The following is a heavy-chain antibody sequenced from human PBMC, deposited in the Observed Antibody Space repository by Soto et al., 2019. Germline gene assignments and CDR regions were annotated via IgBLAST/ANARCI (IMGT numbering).Heavy chain of an antibody. D-gene: IGHD1-26*01. CDR2: IDSDGNYT. CDR1: GFTFRSSW. J-gene: IGHJ4*02. V-gene: IGHV3-74*03. Sequence: PGGCPRLSCAACGFTFRSSWMHWVRQVPGKGLVWISHIDSDGNYTTYADSVKGRFTISRDNAKNTVYLQMNSLRAEDTAVYYCVRDDVGVGIDYWGLGTLVTVSS. CDR3: VRDDVGVGIDY.